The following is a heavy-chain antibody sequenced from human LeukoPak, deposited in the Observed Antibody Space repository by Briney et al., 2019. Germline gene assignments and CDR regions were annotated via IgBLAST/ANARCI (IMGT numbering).Heavy chain of an antibody. Sequence: ASVKVSCKASGYTFTNYDINWVRQAPGQGLEWMGWMNPNSGNTGYAQKFQGRVTMTRDTSISTAYMELSSLRSEDTAVYYCARDRPVWFGELLIPYYYYGMDVWGQGTTVTVSS. CDR3: ARDRPVWFGELLIPYYYYGMDV. D-gene: IGHD3-10*01. V-gene: IGHV1-8*01. CDR2: MNPNSGNT. CDR1: GYTFTNYD. J-gene: IGHJ6*02.